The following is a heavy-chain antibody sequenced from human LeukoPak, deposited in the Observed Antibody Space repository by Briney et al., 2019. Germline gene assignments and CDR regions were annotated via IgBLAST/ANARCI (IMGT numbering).Heavy chain of an antibody. CDR2: IYYSGST. J-gene: IGHJ4*02. V-gene: IGHV4-39*01. Sequence: SETLSLTCTVSGGSISSSSYYWGWIRQPPGKGLEWIGSIYYSGSTYYNPSLKSRVTISVDTSKNQFSLKLSSVTAADTAVYYCARGPRRGRYFDYWGQGTLVTVSS. CDR3: ARGPRRGRYFDY. CDR1: GGSISSSSYY. D-gene: IGHD3-16*01.